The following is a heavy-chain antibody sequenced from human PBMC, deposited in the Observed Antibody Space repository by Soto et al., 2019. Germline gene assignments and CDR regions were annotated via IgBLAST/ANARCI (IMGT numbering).Heavy chain of an antibody. CDR2: IYYSGST. CDR1: GGSISSYY. J-gene: IGHJ6*02. V-gene: IGHV4-59*01. D-gene: IGHD2-2*02. Sequence: LSLTCTVSGGSISSYYWSWIRQPPGKGLEWIGYIYYSGSTNYNPSLKSRVTISVDTSKNQFSLKLSSVTAADTAVYYCAREVGVVPAAIRRYYYYGMDVWGQGTTVTVSS. CDR3: AREVGVVPAAIRRYYYYGMDV.